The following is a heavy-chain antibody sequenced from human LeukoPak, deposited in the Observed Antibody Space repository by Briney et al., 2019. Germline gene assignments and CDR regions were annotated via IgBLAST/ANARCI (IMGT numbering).Heavy chain of an antibody. Sequence: ASVKVSCKASGGTFSSYAISWVRQAPGHGLEWMGGIIPIFGTANYAQKFQGRVTITADGSTSTAYMELSSLRSEDTAVYYCARLHCSSTSCHDYWGQGTLVTVSS. CDR2: IIPIFGTA. J-gene: IGHJ4*02. D-gene: IGHD2-2*01. CDR1: GGTFSSYA. CDR3: ARLHCSSTSCHDY. V-gene: IGHV1-69*13.